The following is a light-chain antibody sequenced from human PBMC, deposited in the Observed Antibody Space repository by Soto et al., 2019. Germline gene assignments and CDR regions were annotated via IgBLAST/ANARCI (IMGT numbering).Light chain of an antibody. CDR2: DVD. J-gene: IGLJ1*01. V-gene: IGLV2-8*01. CDR1: SSDFGGYNY. Sequence: QSALTQPPSASGSPGQSVTISCTGTSSDFGGYNYVSWYQHHPGKAPKFIIYDVDKRPSGVPDRFSGSKSGNTASLTVSGLQPEDEADYYCSSYAGSNNVVFGTGTKLTVL. CDR3: SSYAGSNNVV.